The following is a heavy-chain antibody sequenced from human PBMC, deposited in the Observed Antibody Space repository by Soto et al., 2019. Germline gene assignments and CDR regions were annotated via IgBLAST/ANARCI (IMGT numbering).Heavy chain of an antibody. J-gene: IGHJ4*02. V-gene: IGHV4-31*02. CDR1: GASTVSHYH. Sequence: SETLSLTCSVSGASTVSHYHWTWIRQPPGKGLEWMGYILNSGTTFYNPSLTSRLSISMDTSGNHFSLELRSVTAADTAVYYCALALGPTTGLDYWGQGTLVTVSS. D-gene: IGHD1-26*01. CDR2: ILNSGTT. CDR3: ALALGPTTGLDY.